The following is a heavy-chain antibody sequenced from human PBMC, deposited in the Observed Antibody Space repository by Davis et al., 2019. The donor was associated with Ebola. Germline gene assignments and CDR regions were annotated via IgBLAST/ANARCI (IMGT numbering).Heavy chain of an antibody. Sequence: PSETLSPTCAVYGGSSSGYSWSWIRQPPGKGLEWIGEINHSGRTNYNPSLKSRVTISVDTSKNQFSLELSSVTAADTAGYYCARASQYSGRWYSDYWGQGTLVTVSS. D-gene: IGHD6-25*01. V-gene: IGHV4-34*01. J-gene: IGHJ4*02. CDR3: ARASQYSGRWYSDY. CDR2: INHSGRT. CDR1: GGSSSGYS.